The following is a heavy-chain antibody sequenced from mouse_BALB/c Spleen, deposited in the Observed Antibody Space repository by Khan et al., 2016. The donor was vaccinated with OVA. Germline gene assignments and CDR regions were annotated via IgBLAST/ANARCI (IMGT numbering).Heavy chain of an antibody. D-gene: IGHD1-1*02. CDR1: GYTFTDFA. J-gene: IGHJ3*01. V-gene: IGHV1S137*01. Sequence: QVQLQQSGAELVRPGVSVKISCKGSGYTFTDFAMHWVKRGHAKSLEWIGVISTYYGDADYNQKFQGKASMTVDKYSSTAYMELARLTSEECAIYYCARGGRFAYWGQGTLVTVSA. CDR3: ARGGRFAY. CDR2: ISTYYGDA.